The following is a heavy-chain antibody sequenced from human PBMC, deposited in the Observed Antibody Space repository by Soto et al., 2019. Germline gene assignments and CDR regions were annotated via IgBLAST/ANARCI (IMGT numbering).Heavy chain of an antibody. CDR3: ARVGTGYYYKDV. J-gene: IGHJ6*03. V-gene: IGHV3-74*01. CDR1: GFTFSSYW. CDR2: INRDGRIT. D-gene: IGHD1-1*01. Sequence: EVQLVESGGGLVQPGGSLRLSCAASGFTFSSYWMHWVRQAPGKGLVWVSRINRDGRITTYADSVKGRFTVSRDNAKNTLYLEMNSLRPEDTAVYYCARVGTGYYYKDVWGKGTTVTVSS.